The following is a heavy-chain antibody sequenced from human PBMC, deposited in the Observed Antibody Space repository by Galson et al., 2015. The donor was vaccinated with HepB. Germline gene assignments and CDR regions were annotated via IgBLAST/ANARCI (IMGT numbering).Heavy chain of an antibody. CDR2: ISGSGGST. CDR1: GFTFSRYA. Sequence: SLRLSCAASGFTFSRYAMSWVRQAPGKGLEWVSVISGSGGSTNYADSVKGRFTISRDSSKNTPYLEMNSLRAEDTAVYYCARGFMGRFLEWLSNYYYYYGMDVWGQGTTVTV. V-gene: IGHV3-23*01. J-gene: IGHJ6*02. D-gene: IGHD3-3*01. CDR3: ARGFMGRFLEWLSNYYYYYGMDV.